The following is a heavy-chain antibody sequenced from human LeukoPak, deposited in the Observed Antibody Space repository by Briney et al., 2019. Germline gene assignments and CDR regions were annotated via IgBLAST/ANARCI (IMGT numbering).Heavy chain of an antibody. J-gene: IGHJ5*02. CDR3: ARGTIVGATLYWFDP. V-gene: IGHV3-66*01. D-gene: IGHD1-26*01. CDR1: GFTFSNYN. CDR2: IYSGGST. Sequence: GGSLRLSCAASGFTFSNYNMNWVRQAPGKGLECVSVIYSGGSTYYADSVRARFTVSRDNAKNTLFLQMSSLRAEDTAVYYCARGTIVGATLYWFDPWGQGTLVIVSS.